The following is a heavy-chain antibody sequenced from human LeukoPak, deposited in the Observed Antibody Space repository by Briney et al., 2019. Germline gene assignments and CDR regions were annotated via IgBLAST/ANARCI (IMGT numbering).Heavy chain of an antibody. Sequence: ASVKVSCKASGYTFTSYYMHWVRQAPGQGLEWMGIINPSGGSTSYAQKFQGRVTMTRDMSTSTVYMELSSLRSEDTAVYYCARDAYYYDSSGYITRENDAFDIWGQGTMVTVSS. CDR2: INPSGGST. V-gene: IGHV1-46*01. CDR1: GYTFTSYY. J-gene: IGHJ3*02. D-gene: IGHD3-22*01. CDR3: ARDAYYYDSSGYITRENDAFDI.